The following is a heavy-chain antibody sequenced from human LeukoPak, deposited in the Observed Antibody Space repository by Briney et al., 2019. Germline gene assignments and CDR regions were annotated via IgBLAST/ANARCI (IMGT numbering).Heavy chain of an antibody. D-gene: IGHD3-22*01. CDR2: IYTSGST. V-gene: IGHV4-4*07. CDR3: ASSYYYDSSGYTNDAFDI. CDR1: GGSISSYY. Sequence: PSETLSLTCTVSGGSISSYYWSWIRQPAGKGLEWIGRIYTSGSTNYNPSLKSRVTVSVDTSKNQFSLKLSSVTAADTAVYYCASSYYYDSSGYTNDAFDIWGQGTMVTVSS. J-gene: IGHJ3*02.